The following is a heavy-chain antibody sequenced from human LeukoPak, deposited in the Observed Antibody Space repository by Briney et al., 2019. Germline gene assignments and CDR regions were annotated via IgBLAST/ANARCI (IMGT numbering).Heavy chain of an antibody. CDR2: IVVGSGNT. Sequence: ASVKVSCKASGFTFTSSAVQWVRQARGQRLEWIGWIVVGSGNTNYAQKFQERVTITRDMSTSLVYMELSSLRSEDTAVYYCAAEAAYYHDSRDAFDVWGQGTMVTVSS. V-gene: IGHV1-58*01. CDR3: AAEAAYYHDSRDAFDV. D-gene: IGHD3-22*01. J-gene: IGHJ3*01. CDR1: GFTFTSSA.